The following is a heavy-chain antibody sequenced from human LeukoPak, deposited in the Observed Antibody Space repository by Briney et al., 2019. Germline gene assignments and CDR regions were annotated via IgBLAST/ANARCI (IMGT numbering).Heavy chain of an antibody. Sequence: PGGSLRLSCAASGFTFSSYAMSWVRQAPGKGLEWVSAISGSGGSTYYADSVKGRFTISRDNAKNSLFLQMNSLRAEDTAVYYCARNHGNHDYWGQGTLVTVSS. V-gene: IGHV3-23*01. CDR1: GFTFSSYA. J-gene: IGHJ4*02. CDR2: ISGSGGST. CDR3: ARNHGNHDY. D-gene: IGHD1-1*01.